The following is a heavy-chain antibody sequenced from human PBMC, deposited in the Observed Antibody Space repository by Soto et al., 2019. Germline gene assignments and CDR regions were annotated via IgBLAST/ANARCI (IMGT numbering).Heavy chain of an antibody. Sequence: QVQLQESGPGLVKPSETLSLTCTVSGDSISDNYWSWIRQPPGKTLEWIGYMYYTGSTNYNPSLKSPVTMSMHTSKNQFSLRLSSVTAADTAVYYCARYKRLLVDAWGRGTLVTVSS. D-gene: IGHD1-20*01. J-gene: IGHJ5*02. CDR2: MYYTGST. CDR3: ARYKRLLVDA. V-gene: IGHV4-59*12. CDR1: GDSISDNY.